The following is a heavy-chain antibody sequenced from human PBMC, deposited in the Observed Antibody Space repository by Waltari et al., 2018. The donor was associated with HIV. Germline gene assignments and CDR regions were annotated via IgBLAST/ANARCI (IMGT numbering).Heavy chain of an antibody. V-gene: IGHV4-39*01. J-gene: IGHJ5*02. D-gene: IGHD3-22*01. CDR2: IYYRGST. Sequence: QLQLQESGPGLVKPSETLSLTCTVSGGSISSSSYYWGWIRQPPGKGLEWIGSIYYRGSTYYNPPLKSRVTISVDTSKNQFSLKLSSVTAADTAVYYCARTYYYDSSGYVNWFDPWGQGTLVTVSS. CDR1: GGSISSSSYY. CDR3: ARTYYYDSSGYVNWFDP.